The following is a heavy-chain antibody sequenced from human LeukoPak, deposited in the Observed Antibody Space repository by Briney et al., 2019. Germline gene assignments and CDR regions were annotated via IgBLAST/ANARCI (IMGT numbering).Heavy chain of an antibody. CDR3: ARGVEDRDAFDI. CDR1: GFVFSKNG. J-gene: IGHJ3*02. Sequence: PGGSLRLSCATSGFVFSKNGMHWVRQAPGKGLEWVAFIRHDESNKYYADSVKGRFTISRDNSKNTLYLQMNSLRAEDTAAYYCARGVEDRDAFDIWGQGTMVTVSS. D-gene: IGHD2-2*01. CDR2: IRHDESNK. V-gene: IGHV3-30*02.